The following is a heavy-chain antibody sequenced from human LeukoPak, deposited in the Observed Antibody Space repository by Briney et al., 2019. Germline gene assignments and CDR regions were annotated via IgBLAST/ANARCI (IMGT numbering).Heavy chain of an antibody. CDR2: INLSGGST. J-gene: IGHJ4*02. D-gene: IGHD2-15*01. CDR1: GYTFTSYY. Sequence: ASVKVSCKASGYTFTSYYMHWVRQAPGQGLEWMGIINLSGGSTSYAQKFQGRVTMTRDTSTSTVYMELSSLRSEDTAVYYCATGDEAAAFDYWGQGTLVTVSS. V-gene: IGHV1-46*01. CDR3: ATGDEAAAFDY.